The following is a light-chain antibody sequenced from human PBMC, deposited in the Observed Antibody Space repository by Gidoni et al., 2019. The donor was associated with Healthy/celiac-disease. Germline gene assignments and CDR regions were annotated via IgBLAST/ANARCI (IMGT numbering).Light chain of an antibody. V-gene: IGKV3-20*01. J-gene: IGKJ2*01. Sequence: EIVLTPSPGPLSLSPGETATLSCRASQSVRSSYLAWYQQKPCQAPRLLIYCASSRATGIPDRFSGSGSGTDFTLTISRLEPEDFAVYYCHQYGRSFGQXTKLEIK. CDR2: CAS. CDR1: QSVRSSY. CDR3: HQYGRS.